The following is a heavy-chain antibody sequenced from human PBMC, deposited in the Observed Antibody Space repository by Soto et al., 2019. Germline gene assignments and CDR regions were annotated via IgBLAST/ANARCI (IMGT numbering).Heavy chain of an antibody. D-gene: IGHD6-6*01. Sequence: SETLSLTCTVSGGSVSSYYWSWIRQSPGKGLEWIGYIYYSGSTKYNPSLKSRVNISVDTSKNQFSLKLSSVTAADTAVYYCARDIAARRYFDYWGQGTLVTVSS. J-gene: IGHJ4*02. CDR3: ARDIAARRYFDY. CDR1: GGSVSSYY. V-gene: IGHV4-59*02. CDR2: IYYSGST.